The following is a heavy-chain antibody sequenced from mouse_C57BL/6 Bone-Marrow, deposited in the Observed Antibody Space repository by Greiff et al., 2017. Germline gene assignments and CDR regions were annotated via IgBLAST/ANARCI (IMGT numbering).Heavy chain of an antibody. D-gene: IGHD1-1*01. CDR1: GYTFTSYW. Sequence: VQLQQPGAELVKPGASVKVSCKASGYTFTSYWMHWVKQRPGQGLEWIGRIHPSDSDTNYNQKFKGKATLTVDKSSSTAYMQLSSLTSEDSAVYYCAIREITTVVEGDYWGQGTTLTVSS. V-gene: IGHV1-74*01. CDR2: IHPSDSDT. J-gene: IGHJ2*01. CDR3: AIREITTVVEGDY.